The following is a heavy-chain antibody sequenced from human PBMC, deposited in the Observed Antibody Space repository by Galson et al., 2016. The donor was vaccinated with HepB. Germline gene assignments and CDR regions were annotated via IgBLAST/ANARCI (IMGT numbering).Heavy chain of an antibody. J-gene: IGHJ4*02. CDR2: IYWDVDK. CDR3: ARVRDGLELYFDS. CDR1: GFSLNAGRLD. Sequence: PALVKPTQTLTLTCSFSGFSLNAGRLDVAWIRQPPGKALEWLALIYWDVDKRYSPSLKSRLTITKDTSKNQVVLTMTDMDPVDTATYFGARVRDGLELYFDSWGQGTLVTVSS. D-gene: IGHD1-7*01. V-gene: IGHV2-5*02.